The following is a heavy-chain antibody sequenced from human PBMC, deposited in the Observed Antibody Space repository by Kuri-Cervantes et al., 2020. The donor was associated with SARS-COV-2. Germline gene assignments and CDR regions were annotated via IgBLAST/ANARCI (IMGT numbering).Heavy chain of an antibody. V-gene: IGHV1-8*01. CDR3: ARDLELSPYDSSGCPTDY. CDR1: GYTFTSYD. D-gene: IGHD3-22*01. J-gene: IGHJ4*02. CDR2: VNPNSGNT. Sequence: ASVKVSCKASGYTFTSYDINWVRQATGQGLEWMGWVNPNSGNTAYAQKFQGRVTMTRSTSISTVYLELSSLRSDDTAVYYCARDLELSPYDSSGCPTDYWGQGTLVTVSS.